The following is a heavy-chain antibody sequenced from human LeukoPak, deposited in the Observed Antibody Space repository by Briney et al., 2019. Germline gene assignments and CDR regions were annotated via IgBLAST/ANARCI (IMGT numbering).Heavy chain of an antibody. Sequence: GGSLRLSCAASGFTVSSNYMSWVRQAPGKGLEWVSVIYSGGSTYYAESVKGRFTISRDNAKNSLHLQMITLRADDTAVYYCAKRAQYYFDYWGQGTLVTVSS. CDR2: IYSGGST. CDR1: GFTVSSNY. J-gene: IGHJ4*02. CDR3: AKRAQYYFDY. V-gene: IGHV3-66*01.